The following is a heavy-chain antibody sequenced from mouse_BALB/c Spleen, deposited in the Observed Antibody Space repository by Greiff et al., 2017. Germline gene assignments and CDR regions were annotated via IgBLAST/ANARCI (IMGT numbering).Heavy chain of an antibody. J-gene: IGHJ2*01. CDR3: ARYYDGYYFDY. CDR2: IYPGGGYT. CDR1: GYTFTNYW. V-gene: IGHV1-63*01. Sequence: QVQLQQSGAELVRPGTSVKISCKASGYTFTNYWLGWVKQRPGHGLEWIGDIYPGGGYTNYNQKFKDKAILTVDKSSSTAYMQLSSLTSEDSAVYYCARYYDGYYFDYWGQGTTLTVSS. D-gene: IGHD2-3*01.